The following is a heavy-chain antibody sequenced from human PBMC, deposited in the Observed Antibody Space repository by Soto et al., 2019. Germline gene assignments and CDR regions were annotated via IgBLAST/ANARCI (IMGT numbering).Heavy chain of an antibody. Sequence: PGGSLRLSCAASGFTLSDYYMTWIRQAPGKGLEWVSDISISGTTIHYADSVRGRFTISRDNAKNSLWLQMNTLRAEDTAXXXXXXXXXXXXXNFWGQGTLVTVSS. CDR1: GFTLSDYY. J-gene: IGHJ4*02. CDR3: XXXXXXXXXNF. CDR2: ISISGTTI. D-gene: IGHD1-1*01. V-gene: IGHV3-11*01.